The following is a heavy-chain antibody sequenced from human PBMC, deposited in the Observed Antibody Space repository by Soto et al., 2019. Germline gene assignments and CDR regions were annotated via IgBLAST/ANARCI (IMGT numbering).Heavy chain of an antibody. CDR3: ARRGGWLWPLDYYYGMDV. D-gene: IGHD6-19*01. J-gene: IGHJ6*02. V-gene: IGHV5-51*01. CDR1: GYSFTSYW. Sequence: GESLKISCKGSGYSFTSYWIGWVRQMPGKGLEWMGIIYPGDSDTRYSPSFQGQVTISADKSISTAYLQWSSLKASDTAMYYCARRGGWLWPLDYYYGMDVWGQGTTVTVSS. CDR2: IYPGDSDT.